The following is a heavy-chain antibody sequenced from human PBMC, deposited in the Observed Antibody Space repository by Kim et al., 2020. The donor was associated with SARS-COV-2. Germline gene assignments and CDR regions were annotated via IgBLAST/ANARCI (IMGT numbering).Heavy chain of an antibody. D-gene: IGHD1-26*01. J-gene: IGHJ5*02. V-gene: IGHV1-69*01. Sequence: RFQGRVTITADESTSTDYMELSSLRSEDTAVYYCAREGGGSNTVDNWFDPWGQGTLVTVSS. CDR3: AREGGGSNTVDNWFDP.